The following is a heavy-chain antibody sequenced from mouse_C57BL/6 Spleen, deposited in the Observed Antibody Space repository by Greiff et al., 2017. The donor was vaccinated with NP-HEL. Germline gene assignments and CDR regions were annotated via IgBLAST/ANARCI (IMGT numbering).Heavy chain of an antibody. Sequence: QVQLQQSGAELVKPGASVKMSCKASGYTFTTYPIEWMKQNHGKSLEWIGNFHPYNDDTKYNEKFKGKATLTVDKSSSTVYLELSRLTSDDSAVYYCARGYYGSSYDWYFDVWGTGTTVTVSS. CDR1: GYTFTTYP. V-gene: IGHV1-47*01. D-gene: IGHD1-1*01. J-gene: IGHJ1*03. CDR2: FHPYNDDT. CDR3: ARGYYGSSYDWYFDV.